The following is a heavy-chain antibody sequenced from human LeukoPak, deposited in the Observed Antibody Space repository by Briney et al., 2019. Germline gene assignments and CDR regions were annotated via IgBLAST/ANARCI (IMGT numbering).Heavy chain of an antibody. Sequence: PGGSLRLSCAASGFTFSSYGMHWVRQAPGKGLEWVAVISYDGSNKYYADSVKGRFTISRDNSKNTLYLQMNSLRAEDTAVYYCAKERLYCSGGSCSRIYYYSGMDVWGQGTTVTVSS. V-gene: IGHV3-30*18. J-gene: IGHJ6*02. CDR3: AKERLYCSGGSCSRIYYYSGMDV. CDR1: GFTFSSYG. CDR2: ISYDGSNK. D-gene: IGHD2-15*01.